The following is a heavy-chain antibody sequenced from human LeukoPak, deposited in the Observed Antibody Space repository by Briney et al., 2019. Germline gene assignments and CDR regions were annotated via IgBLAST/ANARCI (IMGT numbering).Heavy chain of an antibody. CDR2: TNHSGST. V-gene: IGHV4-34*01. J-gene: IGHJ4*02. CDR3: ARDRLLFDY. CDR1: GGSFSGYY. Sequence: SETLSLTCAVYGGSFSGYYWSWIRQPPGKGLEWIGETNHSGSTNYNPSLKSRVTISVDTSKNQFSLKLSSVTAADTAVYYCARDRLLFDYWGQGTLVTVSS.